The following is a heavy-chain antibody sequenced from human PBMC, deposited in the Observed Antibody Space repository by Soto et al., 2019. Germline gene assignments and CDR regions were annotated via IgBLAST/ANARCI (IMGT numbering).Heavy chain of an antibody. CDR1: GFTFSSYG. CDR2: ISYDGSNK. V-gene: IGHV3-30*18. CDR3: AKALDSSGLRTIDY. D-gene: IGHD3-22*01. Sequence: GGSLRLSCAASGFTFSSYGMHWVRQAPGKGLEWVAVISYDGSNKYYADSVKGRFTISRDNSKNTLYLQMNSLRAEDMAVYYCAKALDSSGLRTIDYWGQGTLVTVSS. J-gene: IGHJ4*02.